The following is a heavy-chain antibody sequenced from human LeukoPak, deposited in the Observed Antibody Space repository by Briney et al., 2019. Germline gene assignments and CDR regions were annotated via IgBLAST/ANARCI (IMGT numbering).Heavy chain of an antibody. CDR3: ARVGGIAAHFDY. V-gene: IGHV4-59*01. CDR2: IYYSGST. Sequence: SETLSLTCTVSGGSISSYYWSWIRQPPGKGLEWIGYIYYSGSTNYNPSLKSRVTISVDTSKNQFSLKLSSVTAADTAVYYCARVGGIAAHFDYWGQGTLVTVSS. D-gene: IGHD6-13*01. J-gene: IGHJ4*02. CDR1: GGSISSYY.